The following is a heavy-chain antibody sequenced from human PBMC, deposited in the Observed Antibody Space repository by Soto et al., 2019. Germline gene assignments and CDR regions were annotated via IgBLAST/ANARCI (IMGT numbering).Heavy chain of an antibody. Sequence: QVQLQESGPGLVKPSQTLSLTCTVSGGSISSGGYFWSWIRQHPGKGLEWIGFIYYSGSTYYNPSLKSRVTISVDTSKNPFALKLSSVTAADTAVYYCAREGAAPYYYYGMDVWGQGTKVTVSS. V-gene: IGHV4-31*03. CDR2: IYYSGST. CDR3: AREGAAPYYYYGMDV. D-gene: IGHD6-6*01. CDR1: GGSISSGGYF. J-gene: IGHJ6*02.